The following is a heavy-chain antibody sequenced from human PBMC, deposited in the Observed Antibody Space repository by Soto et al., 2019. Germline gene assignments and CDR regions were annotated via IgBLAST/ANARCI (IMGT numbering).Heavy chain of an antibody. CDR2: IIPIFGTA. CDR1: GGTFSSYA. V-gene: IGHV1-69*14. CDR3: ARDRAYCGGDCYSPPDY. D-gene: IGHD2-21*02. Sequence: QVQLVQSGAEVKKPGSSVKVSCKASGGTFSSYAISWVRQAPGQGLAWLGGIIPIFGTANYAQKFQGRVTITADKYTSTAYRGRSSVRSVDTAVYNCARDRAYCGGDCYSPPDYWGQGTLDTVSS. J-gene: IGHJ4*02.